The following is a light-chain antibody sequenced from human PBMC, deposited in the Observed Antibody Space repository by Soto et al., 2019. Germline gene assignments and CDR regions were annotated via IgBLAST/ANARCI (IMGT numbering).Light chain of an antibody. Sequence: IVLTQSPGTLSLSPGERATLSCRASQSVSSYLAWYQQKPGQAPRLLIYDASNRATGIPARFSGIGSGTDFTLTISRLETEDFAVYDGQQRSNWPRTFGQGTKVDIK. CDR3: QQRSNWPRT. CDR2: DAS. CDR1: QSVSSY. J-gene: IGKJ1*01. V-gene: IGKV3-11*01.